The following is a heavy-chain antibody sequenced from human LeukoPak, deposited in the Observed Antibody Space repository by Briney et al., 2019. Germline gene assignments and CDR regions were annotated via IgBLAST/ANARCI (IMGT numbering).Heavy chain of an antibody. V-gene: IGHV1-2*02. J-gene: IGHJ6*03. Sequence: ASVKVSCKASGYTFTGYYMHWVRQAPGQGLEWMGWINPNSGGTNYAQKFQGRVTMTRDTSISTAYMELSRLRSDDTAVYYCARGARHGNVDYLGDYYYYYMDVWGKGTTVTVSS. CDR3: ARGARHGNVDYLGDYYYYYMDV. CDR2: INPNSGGT. D-gene: IGHD3/OR15-3a*01. CDR1: GYTFTGYY.